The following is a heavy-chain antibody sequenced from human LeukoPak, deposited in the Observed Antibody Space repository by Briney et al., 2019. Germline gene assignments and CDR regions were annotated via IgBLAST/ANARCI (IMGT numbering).Heavy chain of an antibody. Sequence: ASVKVSFKASGYIFTGYYLFWVRQAPGQGLEWMGWINPNGGATRYAQKFQGRVTLTSDTSIRTTYMEMSSLTPDDTAVDYCARDERYSDADHHYPDLGYWGQGTLVTVSS. CDR1: GYIFTGYY. V-gene: IGHV1-2*02. D-gene: IGHD3-16*01. CDR3: ARDERYSDADHHYPDLGY. CDR2: INPNGGAT. J-gene: IGHJ4*02.